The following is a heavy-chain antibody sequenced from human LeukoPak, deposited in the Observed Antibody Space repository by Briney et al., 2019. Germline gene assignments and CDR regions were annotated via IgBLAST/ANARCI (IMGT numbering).Heavy chain of an antibody. J-gene: IGHJ5*02. CDR3: ANGTMIVDT. CDR2: ISGSGGST. D-gene: IGHD3-22*01. V-gene: IGHV3-23*01. Sequence: GGSLRLSGSASGFTFSSYAMMWVRQAPGKGLEGCSAISGSGGSTDYADSVRGRFTMSRDNSKNTLYLQMTSLSAENTAVYYCANGTMIVDTWGQGTLVTVSS. CDR1: GFTFSSYA.